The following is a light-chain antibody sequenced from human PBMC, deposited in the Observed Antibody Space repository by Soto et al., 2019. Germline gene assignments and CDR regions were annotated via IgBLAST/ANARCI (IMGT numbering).Light chain of an antibody. CDR3: SSYRASSTTHYV. Sequence: QCALTQPASLSGSPGQSITISCTGTSSDVGGYNYVSWYQQHPGKAPKLIIYDVTNRPSGVSNRFFGSKSGNTASLTISGLQAEDEADYYCSSYRASSTTHYVFGTGTKLTVL. V-gene: IGLV2-14*03. J-gene: IGLJ1*01. CDR1: SSDVGGYNY. CDR2: DVT.